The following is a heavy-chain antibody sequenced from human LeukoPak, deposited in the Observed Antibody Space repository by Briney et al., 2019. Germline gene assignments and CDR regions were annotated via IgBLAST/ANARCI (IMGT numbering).Heavy chain of an antibody. CDR1: GGSISSGGYY. D-gene: IGHD1-7*01. V-gene: IGHV4-31*03. CDR3: ARAGTAYFFDY. J-gene: IGHJ4*02. CDR2: IYYSRST. Sequence: SGTLSLTCTVSGGSISSGGYYWSWIRQHPGKGLEWIGYIYYSRSTYYNPSLKSRVTISVDTSKNQFSLKLSSVTAADTAVYYCARAGTAYFFDYWGQGTLVTVSS.